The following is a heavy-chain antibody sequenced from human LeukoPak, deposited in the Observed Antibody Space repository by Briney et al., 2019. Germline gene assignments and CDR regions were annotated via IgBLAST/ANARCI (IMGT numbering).Heavy chain of an antibody. CDR2: ISGSGGST. CDR3: ARGHFWSGFHFDY. J-gene: IGHJ4*02. Sequence: GGSLRLSCAASGFTFSSYAMSWVRQAPGKGLEWVSAISGSGGSTYYADSVKGRFTISRDNSKNTLYLQMNSLRAEDTAVYYCARGHFWSGFHFDYWGQGTLVTVSS. V-gene: IGHV3-23*01. CDR1: GFTFSSYA. D-gene: IGHD3-3*02.